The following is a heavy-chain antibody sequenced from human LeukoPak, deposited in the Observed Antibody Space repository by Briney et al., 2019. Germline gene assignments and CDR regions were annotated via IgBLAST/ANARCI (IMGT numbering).Heavy chain of an antibody. Sequence: PGGSQRLSCAASGFTFSSYGMHWVRQAPGKGLEWVAFIRYDGSNKYYADSVKGRFTISRDNSKNTLYLQMNSLRAEDTAVYYCARDSSGWARMGVYYYYMDVWGKGTTVTVSS. J-gene: IGHJ6*03. CDR2: IRYDGSNK. CDR3: ARDSSGWARMGVYYYYMDV. V-gene: IGHV3-30*02. CDR1: GFTFSSYG. D-gene: IGHD6-19*01.